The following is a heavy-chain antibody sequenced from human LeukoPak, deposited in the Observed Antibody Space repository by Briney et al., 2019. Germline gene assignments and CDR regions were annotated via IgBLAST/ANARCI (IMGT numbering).Heavy chain of an antibody. Sequence: PGGSLRLSCAASGFTFSSYGMHWVRQAPGKGLEWVAFIRYDGSNKYYADSVKGRFTTSRDNSKNTLYLQMNSLRAEDTAVYYCAKDDGYYDSSGLRPFDYWGQGTLVTVSS. CDR1: GFTFSSYG. CDR2: IRYDGSNK. CDR3: AKDDGYYDSSGLRPFDY. D-gene: IGHD3-22*01. V-gene: IGHV3-30*02. J-gene: IGHJ4*02.